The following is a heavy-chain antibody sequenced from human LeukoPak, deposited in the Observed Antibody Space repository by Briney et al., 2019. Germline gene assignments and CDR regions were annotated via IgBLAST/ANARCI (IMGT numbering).Heavy chain of an antibody. CDR3: ARDPSIVGAHFVY. D-gene: IGHD1-26*01. J-gene: IGHJ4*02. CDR2: KWYDGSNK. Sequence: GGSLRLSCAASGFIFSNFGIHWVRPAPGEGLGGGALKWYDGSNKYYADSVKGRFTISRDDSKNTLYLQMNSLRGEDTAVYYCARDPSIVGAHFVYLVQGTLDTVSS. CDR1: GFIFSNFG. V-gene: IGHV3-33*01.